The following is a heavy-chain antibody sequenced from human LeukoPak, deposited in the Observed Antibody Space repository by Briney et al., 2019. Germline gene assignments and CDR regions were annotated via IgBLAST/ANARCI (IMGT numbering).Heavy chain of an antibody. CDR1: GFTFSSYG. CDR3: AREPFKTYYYYGMDV. V-gene: IGHV3-33*01. CDR2: IWYDGSNK. Sequence: PGRSLRLSCAASGFTFSSYGMHWVRQAPGKGLEWVAVIWYDGSNKYYADSVKGRVTISRDNSKNTLYLQMNSLRAEDTAVYYCAREPFKTYYYYGMDVWGQGTTVTVSS. J-gene: IGHJ6*02.